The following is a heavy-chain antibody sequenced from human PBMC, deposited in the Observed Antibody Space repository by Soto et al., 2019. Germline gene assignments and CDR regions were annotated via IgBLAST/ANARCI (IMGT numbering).Heavy chain of an antibody. Sequence: QAQLVESGGGAVQPGRSLRLSCAAPGFIFNIYGMHWVRQAPGKGLEWVAVISYDGRSKYYADSVKGRFTVSRDNSNDTLYLQLNSLRAEDTAVYYCAKDTFAYCSGGSCLYYYGMDVWGQGTTVTVSS. D-gene: IGHD2-15*01. J-gene: IGHJ6*02. CDR3: AKDTFAYCSGGSCLYYYGMDV. CDR2: ISYDGRSK. V-gene: IGHV3-30*18. CDR1: GFIFNIYG.